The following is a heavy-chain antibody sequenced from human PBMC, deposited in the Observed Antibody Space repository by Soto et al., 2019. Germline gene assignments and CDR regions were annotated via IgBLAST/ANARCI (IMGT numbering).Heavy chain of an antibody. D-gene: IGHD3-10*01. CDR1: GFTFSSYA. Sequence: EVQLLEAGGNLIQPGGSLRLSCAASGFTFSSYAMSWVRQAPGQGLEWLSAISGPGATIYYADSVKGRFTISGDNSKYTLYLQMNSLTAEDTAVYYCAKMLTMVRGVTGLRDFDFWGQGTLVTVSS. V-gene: IGHV3-23*01. CDR3: AKMLTMVRGVTGLRDFDF. CDR2: ISGPGATI. J-gene: IGHJ4*02.